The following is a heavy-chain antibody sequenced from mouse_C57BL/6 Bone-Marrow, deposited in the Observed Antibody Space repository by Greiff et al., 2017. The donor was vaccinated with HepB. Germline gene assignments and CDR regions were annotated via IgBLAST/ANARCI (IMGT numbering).Heavy chain of an antibody. J-gene: IGHJ2*01. CDR3: ARAVVPDY. D-gene: IGHD1-1*01. CDR2: IDPSDSYT. V-gene: IGHV1-50*01. Sequence: VKLQQPGAELVKPGASVKLSCKASGYTFTSYWMQWVKQRPGQGLEWIGEIDPSDSYTNYNQKFKGKATLTVDTSSSTAYMQLSSLTSEDSAVYYCARAVVPDYWGQGTTLTVSS. CDR1: GYTFTSYW.